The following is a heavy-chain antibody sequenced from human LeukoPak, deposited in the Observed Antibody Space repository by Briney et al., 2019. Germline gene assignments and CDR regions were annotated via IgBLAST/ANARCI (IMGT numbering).Heavy chain of an antibody. Sequence: GGSLRLSCAASGFTFSSYWMSWVRQAPGKGLEWVANIKQDGSEKYYVDSVKGRFTISRDNAKNSLYLQMNSLRAEDTAVYYCARDNYGSGSYYDAFDIWAKGQWSPSLQ. CDR2: IKQDGSEK. CDR3: ARDNYGSGSYYDAFDI. V-gene: IGHV3-7*01. CDR1: GFTFSSYW. D-gene: IGHD3-10*01. J-gene: IGHJ3*02.